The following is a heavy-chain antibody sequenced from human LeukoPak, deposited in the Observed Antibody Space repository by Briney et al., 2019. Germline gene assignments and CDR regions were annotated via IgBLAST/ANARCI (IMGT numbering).Heavy chain of an antibody. CDR2: IYTSGST. D-gene: IGHD3-3*01. J-gene: IGHJ4*02. Sequence: SETLSLTCTVSGGSISSGSYYWSWIRQPAGKGLEWIGRIYTSGSTNYNPSLKSRVTISVDTSKNQFSLKLSSVTAADTAVYYCARTRYDFWSGHQLGPFDYWGQGTLVTVSS. CDR1: GGSISSGSYY. V-gene: IGHV4-61*02. CDR3: ARTRYDFWSGHQLGPFDY.